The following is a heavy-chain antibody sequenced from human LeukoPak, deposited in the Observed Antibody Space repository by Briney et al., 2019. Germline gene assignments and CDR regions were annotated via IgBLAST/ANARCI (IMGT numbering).Heavy chain of an antibody. Sequence: PGGSLRLSCAASGFTFSSYGMSWVRQAPGKGLEWVSAISGSGGSTYYADSVKGRFTISRDNSKNTLYLQMNSLRAEDTAVYYCAKRPVDILTGYYWSRGGYYFDYWGRGTLVTVSS. D-gene: IGHD3-9*01. CDR1: GFTFSSYG. J-gene: IGHJ4*02. CDR3: AKRPVDILTGYYWSRGGYYFDY. V-gene: IGHV3-23*01. CDR2: ISGSGGST.